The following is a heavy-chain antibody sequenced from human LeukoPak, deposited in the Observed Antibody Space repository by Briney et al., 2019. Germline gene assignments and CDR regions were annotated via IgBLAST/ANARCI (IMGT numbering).Heavy chain of an antibody. CDR3: AKDVVTAAI. CDR1: GFTFSSYW. J-gene: IGHJ4*02. Sequence: GGSLRLSCAASGFTFSSYWMHWVRQAPGKGLVWVSLISPDGGGTTYADSVKGRFTISRDNSKNTLYLQMNSLRGEDTAIYYCAKDVVTAAIWGQGTLVTVSS. D-gene: IGHD4-23*01. V-gene: IGHV3-74*01. CDR2: ISPDGGGT.